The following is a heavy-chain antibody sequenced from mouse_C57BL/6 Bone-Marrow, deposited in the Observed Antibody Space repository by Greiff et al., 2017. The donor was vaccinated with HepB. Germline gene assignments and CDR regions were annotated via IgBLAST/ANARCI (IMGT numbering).Heavy chain of an antibody. V-gene: IGHV1-69*01. CDR1: GYTFTSYW. D-gene: IGHD4-1*01. CDR2: IDPSASYT. J-gene: IGHJ4*01. Sequence: VQLQQPGAELVMPGASVKLSCKASGYTFTSYWMHWVKQRPGQGLEWIGEIDPSASYTNYNQKFKGKSTLTVDKSSSTAYMQLSSLTSEDSAVYYCASWGYAMDYWGQGTSVTVSS. CDR3: ASWGYAMDY.